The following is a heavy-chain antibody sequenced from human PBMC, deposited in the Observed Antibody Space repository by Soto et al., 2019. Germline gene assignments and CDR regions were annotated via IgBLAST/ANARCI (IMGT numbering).Heavy chain of an antibody. CDR2: INPKSGGT. CDR1: EYTFTVYY. D-gene: IGHD1-26*01. Sequence: ASLEVSCHAYEYTFTVYYMNWVRHAPGQGLEWMGWINPKSGGTMYPQKFQGRVTMTWDTSISTAYMALTRLRSDDTAVYYCARDLAKGGGSAGFDYWGQGTLVTVSS. CDR3: ARDLAKGGGSAGFDY. V-gene: IGHV1-2*02. J-gene: IGHJ4*02.